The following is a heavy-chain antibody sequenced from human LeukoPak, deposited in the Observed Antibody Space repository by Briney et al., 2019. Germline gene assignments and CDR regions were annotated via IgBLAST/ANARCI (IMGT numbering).Heavy chain of an antibody. V-gene: IGHV3-7*04. CDR1: GFTFGAYW. D-gene: IGHD6-19*01. J-gene: IGHJ4*02. Sequence: GGSLRLSCAASGFTFGAYWMSWVRQAPGKGLERVANIKQDGSEKNYVDSVKGRFTISRDNAKNSLYLQMNSLRVEDTAVYYCARANTGWSPSDYWGQGILVTVSS. CDR3: ARANTGWSPSDY. CDR2: IKQDGSEK.